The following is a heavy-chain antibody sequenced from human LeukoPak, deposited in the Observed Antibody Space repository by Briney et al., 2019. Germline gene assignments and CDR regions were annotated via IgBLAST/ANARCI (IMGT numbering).Heavy chain of an antibody. D-gene: IGHD5-18*01. V-gene: IGHV4-59*01. Sequence: ASETLSLTCTVSGGSISRYYWSWIPQPPGKRLEWIGYIYYSGSTNYNPSLKSRVTISVDTSKNQISLKLSSVTAADTAVYYCARDLGVMVRAFNIWGQGTMVTVSS. CDR2: IYYSGST. J-gene: IGHJ3*02. CDR1: GGSISRYY. CDR3: ARDLGVMVRAFNI.